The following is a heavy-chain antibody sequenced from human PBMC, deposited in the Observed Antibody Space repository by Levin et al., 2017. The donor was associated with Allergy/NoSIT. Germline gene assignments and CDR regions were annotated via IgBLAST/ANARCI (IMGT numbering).Heavy chain of an antibody. D-gene: IGHD1/OR15-1a*01. CDR1: GGSFSGYY. CDR3: ARARARGITGTPTDV. V-gene: IGHV4-34*01. Sequence: SETLSLTCAVYGGSFSGYYWSWIRQPPGKGLEWIGEINHSGSTNYNPSLKSRVTISVDTSKNQFSLKLSSVTAADTAVYYCARARARGITGTPTDVWGQGTTVTVSS. CDR2: INHSGST. J-gene: IGHJ6*02.